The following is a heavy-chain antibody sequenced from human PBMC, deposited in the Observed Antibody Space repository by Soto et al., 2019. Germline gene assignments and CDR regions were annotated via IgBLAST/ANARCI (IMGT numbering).Heavy chain of an antibody. J-gene: IGHJ4*02. Sequence: ASVKVSCKASGYTFTSYAMHWVRQAPGQRLEWMGWINAGNGNTKYSQKFQGRVTITRDTSASTAYMELSSLRSEDTAVYYCARDNASHSGYDYYDYWGQGTLVTVSS. CDR2: INAGNGNT. D-gene: IGHD5-12*01. CDR1: GYTFTSYA. V-gene: IGHV1-3*01. CDR3: ARDNASHSGYDYYDY.